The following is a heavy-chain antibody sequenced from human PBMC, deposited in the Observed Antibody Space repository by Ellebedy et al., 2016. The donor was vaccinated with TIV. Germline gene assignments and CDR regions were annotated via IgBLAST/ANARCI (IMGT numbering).Heavy chain of an antibody. D-gene: IGHD1-14*01. CDR1: GFTFSDYW. CDR2: INNDGTNV. V-gene: IGHV3-74*01. Sequence: GESLKISCAASGFTFSDYWMHWVRQAPGKGLVWVSRINNDGTNVVYADSVKDRFTVSRDNAKNTLYLQMNSLRAEDTAVYYCARDKPHNWFDPWGQGTLVTVSS. J-gene: IGHJ5*02. CDR3: ARDKPHNWFDP.